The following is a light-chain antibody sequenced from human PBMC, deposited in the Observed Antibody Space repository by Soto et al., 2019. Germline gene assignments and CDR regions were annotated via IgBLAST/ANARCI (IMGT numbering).Light chain of an antibody. CDR3: SSYTGSSSFV. J-gene: IGLJ1*01. V-gene: IGLV2-14*01. Sequence: QSVLTQPASVSGSPGQSITISCTGTSSDVGSYKYVSWYQQHPGKAPKLMIYEVSNRPSGVSNRFSGSKSGNTASLTISGLQAEDEADYYCSSYTGSSSFVFGTGTKLTVL. CDR1: SSDVGSYKY. CDR2: EVS.